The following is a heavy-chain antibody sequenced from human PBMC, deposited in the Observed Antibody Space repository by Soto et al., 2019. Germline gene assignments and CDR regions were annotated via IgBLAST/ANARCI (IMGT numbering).Heavy chain of an antibody. V-gene: IGHV4-59*02. Sequence: SETLSLTCIVSGVSVTGYYWTWIRHSPGKGLEWIGYVYHTGNTYYNPSLKSRVTISLDTSKNQVSLRLRSVTAADTAVYYCAREQYNWKLWGQGTLVTVYS. J-gene: IGHJ4*02. CDR1: GVSVTGYY. CDR3: AREQYNWKL. D-gene: IGHD1-20*01. CDR2: VYHTGNT.